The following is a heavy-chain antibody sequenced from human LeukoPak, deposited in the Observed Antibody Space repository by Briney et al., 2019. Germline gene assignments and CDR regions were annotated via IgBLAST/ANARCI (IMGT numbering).Heavy chain of an antibody. J-gene: IGHJ1*01. CDR3: ARVPLHDASGRYYPH. V-gene: IGHV1-2*06. CDR1: GYTFTGYH. D-gene: IGHD1-26*01. Sequence: ASVKVSCKASGYTFTGYHMHWVRQAPGQGLEWMGRINPNSGDTNYAQKFQGRVTMTRDTSASTAYMELNSLSSEDTAVYFCARVPLHDASGRYYPHWGQGTLVTVSS. CDR2: INPNSGDT.